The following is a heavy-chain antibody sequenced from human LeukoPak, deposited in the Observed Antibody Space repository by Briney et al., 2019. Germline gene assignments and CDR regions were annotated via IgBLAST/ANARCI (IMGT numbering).Heavy chain of an antibody. Sequence: GESLKISCKGSGYSFITYWIVWVRQVPGKGLEWMGIIYPGDSDTRYSPSFRGQVTISADMSISTAYLHWSSLKASDTAVYYCARLPLPHNSASLDHWGQGTLVTVSS. V-gene: IGHV5-51*01. CDR1: GYSFITYW. CDR2: IYPGDSDT. CDR3: ARLPLPHNSASLDH. J-gene: IGHJ4*02. D-gene: IGHD6-19*01.